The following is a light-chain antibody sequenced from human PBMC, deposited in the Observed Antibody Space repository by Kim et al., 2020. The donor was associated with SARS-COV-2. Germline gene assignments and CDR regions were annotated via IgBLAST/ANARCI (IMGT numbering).Light chain of an antibody. V-gene: IGKV1-17*01. J-gene: IGKJ1*01. CDR2: GAT. Sequence: DIQMTQSPSSLSASVGDRVTITCRASQDIATSLGWYQQKAGKAPKRLIYGATGLQSGVPSRFSGSGYGTEFTLTISSLQPEDFATYYCLQHYSHSWTFGQGTKVDIK. CDR3: LQHYSHSWT. CDR1: QDIATS.